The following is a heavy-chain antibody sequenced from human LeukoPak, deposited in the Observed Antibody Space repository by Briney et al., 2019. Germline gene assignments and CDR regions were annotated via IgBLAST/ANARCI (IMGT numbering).Heavy chain of an antibody. J-gene: IGHJ4*02. D-gene: IGHD3-22*01. CDR3: AKAYYYDSSGYLDY. CDR2: SSWNSGSI. Sequence: GGSLRLSCAASGFTFDDYAMHWVRQAPGKGLEWVSGSSWNSGSIGYADSVKGRFTISRDNAKNSLYLQMNSLRAEDTALYYCAKAYYYDSSGYLDYWGQGTLVTVSS. CDR1: GFTFDDYA. V-gene: IGHV3-9*01.